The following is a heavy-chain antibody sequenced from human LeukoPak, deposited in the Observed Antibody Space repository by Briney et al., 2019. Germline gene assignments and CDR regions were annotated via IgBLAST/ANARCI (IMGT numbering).Heavy chain of an antibody. CDR3: ARHHLGYCTNGVCYTGTGAFDI. D-gene: IGHD2-8*01. CDR2: VFYNGAT. CDR1: GGSISSSIYY. J-gene: IGHJ3*02. V-gene: IGHV4-39*01. Sequence: KTSETLSLTCIVSGGSISSSIYYWAWVSQPPGKGLVWIGTVFYNGATQYSPSLRSRVTISIDTSTNQFSLKLSSVTAADTAVYYCARHHLGYCTNGVCYTGTGAFDIWGQGTMVTVSS.